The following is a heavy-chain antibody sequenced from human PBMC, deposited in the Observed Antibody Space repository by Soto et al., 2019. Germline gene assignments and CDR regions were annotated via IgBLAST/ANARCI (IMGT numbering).Heavy chain of an antibody. D-gene: IGHD5-12*01. V-gene: IGHV3-30*03. J-gene: IGHJ4*02. CDR2: ISYDGSNK. CDR1: GLTFSGYG. CDR3: VQRSWEMATDYFDY. Sequence: VGFLRVRWAVSGLTFSGYGMHRVLKAPGKGLEWVAVISYDGSNKYYADSVKGRFTISRDNSKNTLYLQMNSLRAEDTAVYYCVQRSWEMATDYFDYSGQGTLVTVSS.